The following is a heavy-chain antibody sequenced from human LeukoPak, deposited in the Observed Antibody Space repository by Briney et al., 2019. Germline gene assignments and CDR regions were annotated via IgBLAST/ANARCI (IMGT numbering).Heavy chain of an antibody. J-gene: IGHJ4*02. D-gene: IGHD1-1*01. Sequence: PSETLSLTCTVSGGSISSNTYSWGWIRQPPGKGLEWIGSMYDRSTYYNPSLKSRVTISVDTSKNQFSLKLSSVTAADTAVYYCAGGQLYYFDYWGQGTLVTVSS. CDR3: AGGQLYYFDY. CDR2: MYDRST. CDR1: GGSISSNTYS. V-gene: IGHV4-39*07.